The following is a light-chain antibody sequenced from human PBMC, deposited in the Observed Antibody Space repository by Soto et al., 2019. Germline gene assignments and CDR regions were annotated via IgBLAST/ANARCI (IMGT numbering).Light chain of an antibody. CDR2: EGS. V-gene: IGLV2-14*02. Sequence: SVLTQPASVSGSPEQSITISCTGTSGDIGTYNLVSWYQQYPGKAPQLIIYEGSERPSGVSHRFSGSKSGNTASLSISGLQAEDEADYYCSSYTSSSTLVFGTGTKVTVL. CDR1: SGDIGTYNL. CDR3: SSYTSSSTLV. J-gene: IGLJ1*01.